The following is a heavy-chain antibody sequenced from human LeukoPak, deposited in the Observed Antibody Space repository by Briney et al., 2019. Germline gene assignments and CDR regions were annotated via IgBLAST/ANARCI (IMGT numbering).Heavy chain of an antibody. J-gene: IGHJ3*02. D-gene: IGHD4-17*01. Sequence: GGSLRLSCAASGFTFNSYGMHWVRQAPGKGLEWVAVIWYDGSNKYYADSVKGRFTISRDNSKNTLYLQMNSLRAEDTAVYYCARDPYGDYVYAFDIWGQGTMVTVSS. CDR3: ARDPYGDYVYAFDI. CDR2: IWYDGSNK. CDR1: GFTFNSYG. V-gene: IGHV3-33*01.